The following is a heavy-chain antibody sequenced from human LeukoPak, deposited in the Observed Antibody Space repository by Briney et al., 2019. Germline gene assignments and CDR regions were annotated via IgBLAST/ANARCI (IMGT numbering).Heavy chain of an antibody. D-gene: IGHD3-9*01. CDR3: AKHTSVTGYYWNFDY. J-gene: IGHJ4*02. V-gene: IGHV3-23*01. Sequence: GGSLRLSCAASGFTFSSYAMSWVRQAPGKGLEWVSAISGSGGSTYYADSVKGRFTISRDNSKNMLYLQMNSLRAEDTAVYYCAKHTSVTGYYWNFDYWGQGTLVTVSS. CDR1: GFTFSSYA. CDR2: ISGSGGST.